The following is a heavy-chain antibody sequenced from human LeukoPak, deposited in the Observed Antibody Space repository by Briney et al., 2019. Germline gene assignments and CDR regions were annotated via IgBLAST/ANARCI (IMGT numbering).Heavy chain of an antibody. CDR2: ISSSSNYI. D-gene: IGHD3-10*01. V-gene: IGHV3-21*01. CDR1: GFTFSSYS. Sequence: GGSLRLSCAASGFTFSSYSMNWVRQAPGKGLEWVSSISSSSNYISYADSVKGRFTISRDNAKNSLYLQMNSLRAEDTAVYYCALYYYGSGSSSYYGMDVWGQGTTVTVSS. CDR3: ALYYYGSGSSSYYGMDV. J-gene: IGHJ6*02.